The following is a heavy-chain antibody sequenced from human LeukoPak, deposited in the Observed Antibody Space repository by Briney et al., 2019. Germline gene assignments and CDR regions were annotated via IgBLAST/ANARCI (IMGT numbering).Heavy chain of an antibody. CDR3: ARVLLGFGELEIRGPCLDY. J-gene: IGHJ4*02. Sequence: SGPTLANPPPTLTLTCTFSGSSPSTRGVGVGWIRHPPGKALEWLTLISWDDDKRHSPSLKSRLTITKDTAKNQVVLTMTNMDPVDTATYYCARVLLGFGELEIRGPCLDYWGQGTLVTVSS. CDR2: ISWDDDK. D-gene: IGHD3-10*01. V-gene: IGHV2-5*02. CDR1: GSSPSTRGVG.